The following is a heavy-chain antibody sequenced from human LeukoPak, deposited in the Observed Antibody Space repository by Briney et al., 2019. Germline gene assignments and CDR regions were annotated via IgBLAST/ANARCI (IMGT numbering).Heavy chain of an antibody. D-gene: IGHD2-2*01. V-gene: IGHV4-38-2*02. J-gene: IGHJ5*02. CDR1: GYSISSGYY. CDR3: ASAETDIVVVPAAQEVWFDP. CDR2: IYHSGST. Sequence: PSETLSLTCTVSGYSISSGYYWGWIRPPPGKGLEWIGSIYHSGSTYYNPSLKSRVTTSVDTSKNQFSLKLSSVTAADTAVYYCASAETDIVVVPAAQEVWFDPWGQGTLVTVSS.